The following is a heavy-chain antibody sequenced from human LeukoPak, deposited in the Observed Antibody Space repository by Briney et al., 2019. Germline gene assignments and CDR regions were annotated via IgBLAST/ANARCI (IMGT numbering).Heavy chain of an antibody. CDR1: GYTFTSYA. D-gene: IGHD3-10*01. Sequence: ASVKVSCKASGYTFTSYAMHWVRQAPGQRLEWMGWINAGNGNTKYSQKFQGRVTITRDTSTSTAYMELRSLRSDDTAVYYCARDVLLWFGELRTSEFDYWGQGTLVTVSS. V-gene: IGHV1-3*01. CDR3: ARDVLLWFGELRTSEFDY. CDR2: INAGNGNT. J-gene: IGHJ4*02.